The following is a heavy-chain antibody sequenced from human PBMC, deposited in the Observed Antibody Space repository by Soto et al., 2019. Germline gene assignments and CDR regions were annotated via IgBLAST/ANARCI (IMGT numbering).Heavy chain of an antibody. V-gene: IGHV3-23*01. D-gene: IGHD3-3*01. CDR2: ISGSGGST. J-gene: IGHJ4*02. CDR3: AKDDHPPDGYYIAPLDY. Sequence: HPWGSVRLSCAASGFTFSSDAMSWVRQATGKGLEWVSAISGSGGSTYYADSVKGRFTISRDNSKNTLYLQMNSLRAEDTAVYYCAKDDHPPDGYYIAPLDYWGQGTLVTVSP. CDR1: GFTFSSDA.